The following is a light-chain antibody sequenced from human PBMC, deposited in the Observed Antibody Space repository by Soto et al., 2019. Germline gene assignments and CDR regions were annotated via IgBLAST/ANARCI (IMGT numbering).Light chain of an antibody. CDR1: QSITNY. J-gene: IGKJ2*01. CDR3: QQSYSTPRT. CDR2: SAS. V-gene: IGKV1-39*01. Sequence: DIQMTQSPSSLSASVGDRVTITCRASQSITNYLNWYQQKPGKAPKLMIYSASSLESGVPSRFSGSGSGTDFTLTISSLQPEDFVTYYSQQSYSTPRTFGQGTKLEIK.